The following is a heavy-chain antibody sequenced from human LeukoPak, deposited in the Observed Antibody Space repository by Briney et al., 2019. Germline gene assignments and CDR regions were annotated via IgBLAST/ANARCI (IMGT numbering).Heavy chain of an antibody. Sequence: PGRSLRLSCAASGLTFSNYGMHWVRQVPGKGLEWVAAIWFDGIRKYYADSVKGRLTTSRDNSKNTLYLQMNSLRAEDTAVYYCARDLEDSSPFGAFDMWGQGTMVTVSS. D-gene: IGHD3-22*01. CDR2: IWFDGIRK. CDR1: GLTFSNYG. CDR3: ARDLEDSSPFGAFDM. V-gene: IGHV3-33*01. J-gene: IGHJ3*02.